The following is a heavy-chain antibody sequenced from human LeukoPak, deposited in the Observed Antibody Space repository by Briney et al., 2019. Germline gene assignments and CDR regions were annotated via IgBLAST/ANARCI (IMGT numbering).Heavy chain of an antibody. Sequence: SETLSLTCTVSGGSISSYYWSWIRQPPGKGLEWIGYIYYSGSTNYNPSLKSRVTISVDTSKNQFSLKLSSVTAADTAVYYCARLGQGGGSYFINWGQGTLVTVSS. CDR2: IYYSGST. J-gene: IGHJ4*02. CDR1: GGSISSYY. D-gene: IGHD1-26*01. V-gene: IGHV4-59*08. CDR3: ARLGQGGGSYFIN.